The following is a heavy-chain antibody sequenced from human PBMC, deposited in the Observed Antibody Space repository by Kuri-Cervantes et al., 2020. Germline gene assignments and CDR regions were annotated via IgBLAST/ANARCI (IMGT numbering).Heavy chain of an antibody. Sequence: SVKVSCKASGGTFSSYAISWVRQAPGQGLEWMGGIIPIFGTANYAQKFQGRVTITADESTSTAYMELSSLRSEDTAVYYCAKLSGYGGGWCDYWGQGTLVTVSS. D-gene: IGHD6-19*01. J-gene: IGHJ4*02. CDR1: GGTFSSYA. CDR2: IIPIFGTA. CDR3: AKLSGYGGGWCDY. V-gene: IGHV1-69*13.